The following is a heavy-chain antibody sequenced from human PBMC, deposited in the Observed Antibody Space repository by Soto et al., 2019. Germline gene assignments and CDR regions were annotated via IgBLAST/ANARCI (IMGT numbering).Heavy chain of an antibody. J-gene: IGHJ4*02. V-gene: IGHV3-23*01. Sequence: EVQLLESGGGLVQPGGSLRLSCAASGFFYGIYAMHWVRQAPGKGPEWVSGISGSGGGGNIYYADSVKGRFIISRDNSKRTVSLHMNSLRAEDTAVYYCARATSFSGHHGYWGQGTLVTVSS. D-gene: IGHD2-8*02. CDR2: ISGSGGGGNI. CDR3: ARATSFSGHHGY. CDR1: GFFYGIYA.